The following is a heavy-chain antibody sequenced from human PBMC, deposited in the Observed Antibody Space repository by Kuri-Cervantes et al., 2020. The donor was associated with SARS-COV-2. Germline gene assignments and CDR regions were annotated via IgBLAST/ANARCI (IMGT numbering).Heavy chain of an antibody. J-gene: IGHJ6*03. CDR3: AKVRWEGSYQHYYYYYYMDV. CDR1: GFIFSNYG. V-gene: IGHV3-33*06. Sequence: GGSLRLSCAASGFIFSNYGMHWVRQAPGKGLEWVAVIWYDGSNKYYADSVKGRFTISRDNSKNTLYLQMNSLRAEDTAVYYCAKVRWEGSYQHYYYYYYMDVWGKGTTVTVSS. CDR2: IWYDGSNK. D-gene: IGHD1-26*01.